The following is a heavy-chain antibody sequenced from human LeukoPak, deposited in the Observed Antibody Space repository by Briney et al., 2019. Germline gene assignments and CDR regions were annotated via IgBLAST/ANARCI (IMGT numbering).Heavy chain of an antibody. CDR3: VRVGEGRYYQYYYMDV. CDR2: ISKNGGNT. CDR1: GFTLSSYA. J-gene: IGHJ6*03. Sequence: PGGSLRLSCAASGFTLSSYAMHWVRQAPGKGLEYVSAISKNGGNTYYANSVKGRFSISRDNSKNTPYLQMGSLRTEDMAVYYCVRVGEGRYYQYYYMDVWGKGTTVTVSS. D-gene: IGHD1-26*01. V-gene: IGHV3-64*01.